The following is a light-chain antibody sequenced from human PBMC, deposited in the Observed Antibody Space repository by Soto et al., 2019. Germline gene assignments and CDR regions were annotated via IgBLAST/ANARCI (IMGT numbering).Light chain of an antibody. CDR3: KSYAGSNTYV. CDR2: EVV. V-gene: IGLV2-18*02. CDR1: STDFVSYNR. Sequence: QSVLTQPPSVSGSPGQSVTISCTGTSTDFVSYNRVSWYQQPPGTAPKLMIYEVVQRPSGVPDRFSGSKSGNTASLTVSGLQAAEEADYFCKSYAGSNTYVFGSGTKVTVL. J-gene: IGLJ1*01.